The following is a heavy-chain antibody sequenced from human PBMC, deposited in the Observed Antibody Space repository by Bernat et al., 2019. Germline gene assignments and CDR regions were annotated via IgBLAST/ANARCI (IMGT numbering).Heavy chain of an antibody. J-gene: IGHJ4*02. V-gene: IGHV3-66*01. CDR2: IYSGGST. D-gene: IGHD3-10*01. Sequence: EVQLVESGGGLVQPGGSLRLSCAASGFTVSSNYMSWVRQAPGKGLEWVSVIYSGGSTYYADTVKGRFNISRDNSKNTLYLQMNSLRAEDTAVYYCARGRGDYGSGKLDYWGQGTLVTVSS. CDR1: GFTVSSNY. CDR3: ARGRGDYGSGKLDY.